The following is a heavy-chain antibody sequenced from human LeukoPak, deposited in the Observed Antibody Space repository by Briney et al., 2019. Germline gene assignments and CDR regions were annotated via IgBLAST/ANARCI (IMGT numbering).Heavy chain of an antibody. CDR3: ARGYAPGASDY. Sequence: ASVKVSCKASGYTFTSYYMHWVRQAPGQGLEWLGIINPSDGSPWYARQFQGRLTMTRDTSTSTVHMELSSLTYGDTAVYYCARGYAPGASDYWGQGTLVTVSS. CDR1: GYTFTSYY. CDR2: INPSDGSP. J-gene: IGHJ4*02. V-gene: IGHV1-46*01. D-gene: IGHD3-16*01.